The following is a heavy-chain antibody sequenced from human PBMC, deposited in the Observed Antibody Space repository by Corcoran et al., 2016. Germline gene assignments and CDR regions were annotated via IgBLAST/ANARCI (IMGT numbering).Heavy chain of an antibody. CDR3: ATRNSYETSEYKKHFDY. CDR2: IHPGDSDT. J-gene: IGHJ4*02. V-gene: IGHV5-51*01. CDR1: GYSFTNYW. D-gene: IGHD3-22*01. Sequence: EVQLVQSGAEVKKPGESLRISCKGSGYSFTNYWIGWVRQMPGKGLEWMGIIHPGDSDTRYSPSFQGRVTISADKSISTAYLQWSSLKASDTAMYYCATRNSYETSEYKKHFDYWGQGTLVTVSS.